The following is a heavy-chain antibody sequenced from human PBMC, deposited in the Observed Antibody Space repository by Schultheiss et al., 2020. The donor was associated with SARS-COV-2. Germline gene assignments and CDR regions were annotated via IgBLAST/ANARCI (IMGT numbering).Heavy chain of an antibody. CDR2: ISGSGGNT. J-gene: IGHJ4*02. D-gene: IGHD1-26*01. CDR1: GFTFSSYA. Sequence: GGSLRLSCAASGFTFSSYAMSWVRQAPGKGLEWVSAISGSGGNTNYADSVKGRLTISRDNSKNTLYLQMNSLRAEDTAVYYCARDRGKWELFDYWGQGTLVTVSS. CDR3: ARDRGKWELFDY. V-gene: IGHV3-23*01.